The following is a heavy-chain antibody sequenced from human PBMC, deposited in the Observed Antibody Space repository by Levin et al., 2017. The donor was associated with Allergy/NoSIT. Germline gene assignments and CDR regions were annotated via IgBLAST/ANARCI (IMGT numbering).Heavy chain of an antibody. CDR1: GGSVTSRSYY. D-gene: IGHD6-19*01. J-gene: IGHJ6*02. CDR3: ARESLIPVSRYYFYTMDV. CDR2: ISYSGST. V-gene: IGHV4-61*01. Sequence: SCNVSGGSVTSRSYYWSWIRQPPGKGLEWIGYISYSGSTNYNPSLKSRVIISADTSKNQFSLKVTSVNAADTAVYYCARESLIPVSRYYFYTMDVWGQGTTVTVSS.